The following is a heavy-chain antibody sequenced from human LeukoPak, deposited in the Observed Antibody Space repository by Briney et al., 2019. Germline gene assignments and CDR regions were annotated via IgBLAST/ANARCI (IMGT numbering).Heavy chain of an antibody. CDR1: GGAFSGYY. V-gene: IGHV4-34*01. D-gene: IGHD5-18*01. Sequence: PSETLSLTCAVYGGAFSGYYWSWIRQPPGKGLEWIGSIYYSGSTYYNPSLKSRVTISVDTSKNQFSLKLSSVTAADTAVYYCASFPVDTALVWWDYWGQGTLVTVSS. CDR2: IYYSGST. J-gene: IGHJ4*02. CDR3: ASFPVDTALVWWDY.